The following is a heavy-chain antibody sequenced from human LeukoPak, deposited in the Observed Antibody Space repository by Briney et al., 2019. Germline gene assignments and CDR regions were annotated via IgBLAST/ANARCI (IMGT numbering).Heavy chain of an antibody. Sequence: SKTMSLTCSVSGGSFSGYYWSWIRQPPGKRLEWIGYIYSSGSTDYNPSLKSRVTMSVDTSKNQFSLVLSSVTAADTAIYYCARDSYGSGAYYGMDVWGQGTTVTVSS. V-gene: IGHV4-59*01. D-gene: IGHD3-10*01. CDR3: ARDSYGSGAYYGMDV. CDR1: GGSFSGYY. J-gene: IGHJ6*02. CDR2: IYSSGST.